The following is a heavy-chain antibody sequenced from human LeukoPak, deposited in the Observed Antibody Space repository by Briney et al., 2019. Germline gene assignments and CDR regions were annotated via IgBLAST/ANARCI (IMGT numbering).Heavy chain of an antibody. Sequence: TLSLTCTVSGCTXXSXCYFWGRIRQPPGTXLEWFGSIYYGGSTYYSPSLRSRVTISVDTSKNQFSLNLSSVTAADTAVYYCARHDGRGGATMGALDYWGQGSLVTVSS. CDR3: ARHDGRGGATMGALDY. CDR1: GCTXXSXCYF. J-gene: IGHJ4*02. D-gene: IGHD4/OR15-4a*01. CDR2: IYYGGST. V-gene: IGHV4-39*01.